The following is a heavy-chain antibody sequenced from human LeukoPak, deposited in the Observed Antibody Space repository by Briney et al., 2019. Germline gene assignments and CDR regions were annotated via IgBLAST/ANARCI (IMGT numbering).Heavy chain of an antibody. Sequence: SGTLSLTCAVSGYSISSGYCCGWIRQPPGKGLEWIGSIYHSGSTYYNPSLKSRVTISVGTSKNQFSLKLSSVTAADTAVYYCARLTSYYDFWSGEFDPWGQGTLVTVSS. D-gene: IGHD3-3*01. V-gene: IGHV4-38-2*01. J-gene: IGHJ5*02. CDR2: IYHSGST. CDR3: ARLTSYYDFWSGEFDP. CDR1: GYSISSGYC.